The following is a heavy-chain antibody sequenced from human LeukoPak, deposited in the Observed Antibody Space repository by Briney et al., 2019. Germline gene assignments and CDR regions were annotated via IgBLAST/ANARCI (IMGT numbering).Heavy chain of an antibody. CDR2: ISGSGGST. CDR3: AKDHSYDSSGYTDAFDI. Sequence: LSLTCTVSGGSISSGGYYWSWVRQAPGKGLEWVSAISGSGGSTYYADSVKGRFTISRDNSKNTLYLQMNSLRAEDTAVYYCAKDHSYDSSGYTDAFDIWGQGTMVTVSS. CDR1: GGSISSGGYY. J-gene: IGHJ3*02. V-gene: IGHV3-23*01. D-gene: IGHD3-22*01.